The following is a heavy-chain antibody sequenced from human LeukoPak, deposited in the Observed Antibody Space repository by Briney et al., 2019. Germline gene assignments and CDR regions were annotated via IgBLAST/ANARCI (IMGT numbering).Heavy chain of an antibody. D-gene: IGHD3-9*01. CDR1: GFTFRNYA. V-gene: IGHV3-23*01. CDR2: ISGSDGNT. CDR3: ARGGLGDYYDILTGYDY. J-gene: IGHJ4*02. Sequence: PGGSLRLSCAASGFTFRNYAMNWVRQAPGEGLEWVSAISGSDGNTYYADSVKGRFTISRDNAKNSLYLQMNSLRAEDTAVYYCARGGLGDYYDILTGYDYWGQGTLVTVSS.